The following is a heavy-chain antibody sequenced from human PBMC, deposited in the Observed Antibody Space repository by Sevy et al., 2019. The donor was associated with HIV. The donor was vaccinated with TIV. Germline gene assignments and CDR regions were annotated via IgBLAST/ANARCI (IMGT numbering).Heavy chain of an antibody. Sequence: SETLSLTCTVSGGSISSSSYYWGWIRQPPGKGLEWIGSIYYRGSTYYNPSLKSRVTISVDTSKNQFSLKLSSVTAADTAVYYCARPNCSGGSCYFAHAFDIWGQGTMVTVSS. D-gene: IGHD2-15*01. V-gene: IGHV4-39*01. CDR1: GGSISSSSYY. J-gene: IGHJ3*02. CDR3: ARPNCSGGSCYFAHAFDI. CDR2: IYYRGST.